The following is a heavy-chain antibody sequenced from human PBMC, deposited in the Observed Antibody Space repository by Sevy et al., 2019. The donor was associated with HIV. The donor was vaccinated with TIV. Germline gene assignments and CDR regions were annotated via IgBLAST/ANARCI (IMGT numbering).Heavy chain of an antibody. Sequence: GGSLRLSCVASGFTFSTYSMTWVRQAPRKGLEWVSAISDTGTSTYYTDSVEGRFTISRDNSKSTLFLHMNSLIAEDTALYYCAKFAGDFPHFDFWGLGTLVTVSS. D-gene: IGHD7-27*01. CDR3: AKFAGDFPHFDF. CDR1: GFTFSTYS. J-gene: IGHJ4*02. CDR2: ISDTGTST. V-gene: IGHV3-23*01.